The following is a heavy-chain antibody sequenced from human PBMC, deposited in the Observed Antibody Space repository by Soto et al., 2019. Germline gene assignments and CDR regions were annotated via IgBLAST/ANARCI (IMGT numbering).Heavy chain of an antibody. D-gene: IGHD5-18*01. Sequence: PERSLRRSCAASGFTFSSYAMHWVRQAPGKGLEWVAVISYDGSNKYYADSVKGRFTISRDNSKNTLYLQMNSLRAEDTAVYYCARSPPSGYSYGYEYYYGMDVWGQGTTVTV. V-gene: IGHV3-30-3*01. CDR2: ISYDGSNK. J-gene: IGHJ6*02. CDR1: GFTFSSYA. CDR3: ARSPPSGYSYGYEYYYGMDV.